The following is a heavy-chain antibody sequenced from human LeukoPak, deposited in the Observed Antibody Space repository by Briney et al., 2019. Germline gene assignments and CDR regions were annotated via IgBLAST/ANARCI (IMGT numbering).Heavy chain of an antibody. CDR1: GGSISSYY. CDR2: IYYSGST. Sequence: SETLSLTCTVSGGSISSYYWSWIRQPPGKGLEWIGYIYYSGSTNYNPSLKSRVTISVDTSKNQFSLKLSSVTAADTAVYYCAREIPLGAADDAFDIWGQGTKVTVSS. V-gene: IGHV4-59*01. CDR3: AREIPLGAADDAFDI. D-gene: IGHD5-18*01. J-gene: IGHJ3*02.